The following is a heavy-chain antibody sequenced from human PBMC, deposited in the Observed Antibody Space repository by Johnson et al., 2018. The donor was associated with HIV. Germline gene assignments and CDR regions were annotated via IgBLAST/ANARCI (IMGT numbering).Heavy chain of an antibody. CDR3: NTDLASVGSVVFDL. CDR1: GFTFDDYA. J-gene: IGHJ3*01. Sequence: VQLVESGGGLVQPGRSLRLSCAASGFTFDDYAMHWARQAPGKGLELVSGIKSKTDGGTTDYAAPVKGRFTISRDDSKNTLYLDLNSLKTEDTAIYYCNTDLASVGSVVFDLWGQVTMVTVSS. D-gene: IGHD6-13*01. V-gene: IGHV3-15*07. CDR2: IKSKTDGGTT.